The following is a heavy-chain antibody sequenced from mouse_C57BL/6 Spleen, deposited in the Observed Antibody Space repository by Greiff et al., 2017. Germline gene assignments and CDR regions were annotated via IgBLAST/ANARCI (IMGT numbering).Heavy chain of an antibody. CDR1: GYTFTSYW. CDR2: IYPGSGST. Sequence: VQLQQPGAELVKPGASVKMSCKASGYTFTSYWITWVKQRPGQGLEWIGDIYPGSGSTNYNEKFKSKATLTVDTSSSTAYMQLSSPTSEDSAVYYCARRDYYGPWYFDVWGTGTTVTVSS. J-gene: IGHJ1*03. D-gene: IGHD1-1*01. V-gene: IGHV1-55*01. CDR3: ARRDYYGPWYFDV.